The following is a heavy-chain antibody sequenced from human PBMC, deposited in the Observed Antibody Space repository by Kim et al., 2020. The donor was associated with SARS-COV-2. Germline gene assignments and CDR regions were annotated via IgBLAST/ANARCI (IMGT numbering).Heavy chain of an antibody. CDR1: GVTLSPYG. CDR3: ASSIGRHPILQY. CDR2: ISPDGNDK. V-gene: IGHV3-30*03. Sequence: GGSLRLSCGASGVTLSPYGMHWVRQAPGKGLEWVATISPDGNDKYYALSVRGRFTISRDNAKNMVFLQMNSLRLEEAAAYFCASSIGRHPILQYWGQGTLVSVSS. J-gene: IGHJ1*01. D-gene: IGHD6-6*01.